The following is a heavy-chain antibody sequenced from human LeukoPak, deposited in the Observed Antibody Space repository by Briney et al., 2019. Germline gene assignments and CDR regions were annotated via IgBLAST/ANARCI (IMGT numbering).Heavy chain of an antibody. V-gene: IGHV3-20*04. CDR1: GFTFDDYG. CDR3: ARYSSGWYYYYYMDV. J-gene: IGHJ6*03. D-gene: IGHD6-19*01. CDR2: INWNGGST. Sequence: PGGSLRLSCAASGFTFDDYGMSRVRQAPGKGLEWVSGINWNGGSTGYADSVKGRFTISRDNAKNSLYLQMNSLRAEDTALYYCARYSSGWYYYYYMDVWGKGTTVTVSS.